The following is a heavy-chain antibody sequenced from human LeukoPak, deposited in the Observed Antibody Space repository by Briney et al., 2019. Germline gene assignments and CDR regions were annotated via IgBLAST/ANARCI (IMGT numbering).Heavy chain of an antibody. D-gene: IGHD3-10*01. J-gene: IGHJ5*02. Sequence: GTSLRLSCEGSGFTFRTYGMYWVRQAPGKGLEWVAVIWFDGSKKYYADSVTGRFTISRDDSKNTLYLYMNSLRADDTAVYYCARDGAVGRPIDPWGQGTLVTVSS. CDR3: ARDGAVGRPIDP. CDR2: IWFDGSKK. CDR1: GFTFRTYG. V-gene: IGHV3-33*01.